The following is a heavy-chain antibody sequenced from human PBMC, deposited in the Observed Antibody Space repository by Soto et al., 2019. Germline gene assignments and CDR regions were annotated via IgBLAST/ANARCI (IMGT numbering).Heavy chain of an antibody. Sequence: QVQLVESGGGVVQPGRSLRLSCAASGFTFSYYAMHWVRQAPGKGLEWVAVISYDGSNNHYADSVKGRFTISRDTSKNTLYLPMNSLRVEVTAVYFCVRDRAQNIGPYAWFDDWGQGSLVAVS. V-gene: IGHV3-30-3*01. CDR1: GFTFSYYA. D-gene: IGHD2-15*01. J-gene: IGHJ4*02. CDR2: ISYDGSNN. CDR3: VRDRAQNIGPYAWFDD.